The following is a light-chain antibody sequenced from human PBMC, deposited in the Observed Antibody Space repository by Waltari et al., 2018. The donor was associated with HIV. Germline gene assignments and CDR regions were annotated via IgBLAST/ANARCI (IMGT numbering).Light chain of an antibody. CDR3: TSYTTGSTCV. V-gene: IGLV2-14*01. CDR1: SSDIGGFNY. CDR2: EVS. Sequence: QSALTQPASVSGSPGQSITISCTGTSSDIGGFNYVSCYQQHPGQVPELMIYEVSHRPSGVSTRFSGSKSGDTASLTISGLQAEDEADYYCTSYTTGSTCVFGTGTKVTVL. J-gene: IGLJ1*01.